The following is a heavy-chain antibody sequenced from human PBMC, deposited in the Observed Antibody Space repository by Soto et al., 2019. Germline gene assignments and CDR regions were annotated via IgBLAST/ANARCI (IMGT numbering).Heavy chain of an antibody. CDR1: GYPVTAYY. CDR2: INPATGAA. Sequence: QLHLVQSGAVVKKPGASVTVSCSASGYPVTAYYMHWVRQAPGRGLEWMGGINPATGAAKCTQTFQGGVTMTRDTATSTVFRELSGLTSGDTAVFYCSRGGGVGVAGSAAFDMWGEGTLVTVSS. CDR3: SRGGGVGVAGSAAFDM. J-gene: IGHJ3*02. V-gene: IGHV1-2*02. D-gene: IGHD3-3*01.